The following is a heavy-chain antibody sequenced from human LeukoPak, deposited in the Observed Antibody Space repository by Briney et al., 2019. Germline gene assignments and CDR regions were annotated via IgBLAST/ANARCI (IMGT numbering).Heavy chain of an antibody. J-gene: IGHJ4*02. Sequence: PSETLSLTCAVYGGSFSGYYWSWIRQPPGKGLEWIGGINHSGSTNYNPSLKSRVTISVDTSKNQFSLKLSSVTAADTAVYYCARGQYYDILTGYYYWGQGTLVTVSS. CDR3: ARGQYYDILTGYYY. V-gene: IGHV4-34*01. CDR1: GGSFSGYY. D-gene: IGHD3-9*01. CDR2: INHSGST.